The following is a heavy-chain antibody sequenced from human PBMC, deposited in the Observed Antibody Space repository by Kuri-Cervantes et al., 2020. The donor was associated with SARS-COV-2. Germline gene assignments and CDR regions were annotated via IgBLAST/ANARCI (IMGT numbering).Heavy chain of an antibody. J-gene: IGHJ6*02. D-gene: IGHD6-6*01. CDR2: ISWDGGST. V-gene: IGHV3-43*01. Sequence: GESLKISCAASGFTFDDYTMHWVRQAPGKGLEWVSLISWDGGSTYYADSVKGRFTISRDNSKNSLYLQMNSLRAEDTALYYCAKDNGDSSSLDYYYYGMDVWGQGTTVTVSS. CDR3: AKDNGDSSSLDYYYYGMDV. CDR1: GFTFDDYT.